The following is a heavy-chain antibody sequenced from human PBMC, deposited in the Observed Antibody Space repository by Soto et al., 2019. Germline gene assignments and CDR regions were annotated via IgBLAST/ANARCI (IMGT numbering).Heavy chain of an antibody. J-gene: IGHJ4*02. CDR3: ATISGPGIAVSGAGVFDF. V-gene: IGHV3-23*01. CDR2: IVGSGAGT. Sequence: GGSLRLSCVVSGFTFSTYAMSWVRQAPGKGLEWVSAIVGSGAGTYYADSVKGRFTISRDNSKNTLYLQMNSLRVEDTAVYYCATISGPGIAVSGAGVFDFWGQGTLVTVSS. D-gene: IGHD6-19*01. CDR1: GFTFSTYA.